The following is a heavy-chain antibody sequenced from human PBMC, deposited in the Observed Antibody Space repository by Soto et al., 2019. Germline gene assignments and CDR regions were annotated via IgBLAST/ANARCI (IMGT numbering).Heavy chain of an antibody. Sequence: QVQLQESGPGLVKPSETLSLTCTVSGSSITRYYWSWIRQPPGKGLEWIGYIYYTGSTDYNPSLKSRVTISLDTTKNQFSLKLTSVTAADTAVYYCARGEVVVAATGVFDYWGQGALVTVSP. CDR1: GSSITRYY. V-gene: IGHV4-59*01. CDR3: ARGEVVVAATGVFDY. D-gene: IGHD2-15*01. J-gene: IGHJ4*02. CDR2: IYYTGST.